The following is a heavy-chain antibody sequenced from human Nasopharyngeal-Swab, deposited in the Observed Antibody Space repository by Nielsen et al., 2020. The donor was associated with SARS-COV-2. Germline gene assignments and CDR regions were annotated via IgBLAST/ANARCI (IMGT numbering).Heavy chain of an antibody. V-gene: IGHV3-13*01. J-gene: IGHJ6*02. Sequence: GESLKISCAAFGFTFSSYDMHWVRQATGKGLEWVSAIGTAGDTYYPGSVKGRFTVSRENAKNSLYLQMNSLRAGDTAVYYCARASPYYYGSGSYSRDYYYGMDVWGQGTTVTVSS. D-gene: IGHD3-10*01. CDR3: ARASPYYYGSGSYSRDYYYGMDV. CDR2: IGTAGDT. CDR1: GFTFSSYD.